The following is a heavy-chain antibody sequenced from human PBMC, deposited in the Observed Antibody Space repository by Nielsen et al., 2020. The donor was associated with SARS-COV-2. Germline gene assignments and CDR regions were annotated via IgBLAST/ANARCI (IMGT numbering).Heavy chain of an antibody. CDR1: GFTLSSQW. CDR3: ANSLGWYGYYYYYGMDV. CDR2: IKQDGSEK. Sequence: GGSLRLSCAASGFTLSSQWMGWVRQAPGKGLEWVADIKQDGSEKVYVDSVKGRFTISRDNAKNSLYLQMNSLRAEDTALYYCANSLGWYGYYYYYGMDVWGQGTTVTVSS. D-gene: IGHD6-19*01. V-gene: IGHV3-7*03. J-gene: IGHJ6*02.